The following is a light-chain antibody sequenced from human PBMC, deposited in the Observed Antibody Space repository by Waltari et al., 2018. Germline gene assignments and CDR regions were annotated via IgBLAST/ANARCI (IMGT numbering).Light chain of an antibody. Sequence: QSALTQPPSASVSPGQSVTISCTGTSSDAGGYDYVSWYQQHPGKAPKLMFYEVSKRPPGVPDRFSGSKSGNTASLTVSGLQGEDEADYYCSSYAGSNNYVAFGGGTKLTVL. J-gene: IGLJ2*01. CDR2: EVS. CDR1: SSDAGGYDY. V-gene: IGLV2-8*01. CDR3: SSYAGSNNYVA.